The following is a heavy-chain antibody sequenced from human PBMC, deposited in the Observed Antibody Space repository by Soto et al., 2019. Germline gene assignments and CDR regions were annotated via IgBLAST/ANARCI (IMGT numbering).Heavy chain of an antibody. V-gene: IGHV1-2*02. CDR3: ARPAYCSSTSCYTEYFDYGMDV. Sequence: GASVKVSCKASGYTFTGYYMHWVRKAPGQGLEWMGWINPNSGGTNYAQKFQGRVTMTRDTSISTAYMKLSRLRSDDTAVYYCARPAYCSSTSCYTEYFDYGMDVWGQGTTVTVSS. D-gene: IGHD2-2*02. J-gene: IGHJ6*02. CDR1: GYTFTGYY. CDR2: INPNSGGT.